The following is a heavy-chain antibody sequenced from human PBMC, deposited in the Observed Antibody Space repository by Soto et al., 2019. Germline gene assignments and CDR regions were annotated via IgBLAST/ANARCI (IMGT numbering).Heavy chain of an antibody. Sequence: VKVSCKASXXTFTGYXXXXXXQAPGQGLEWMGWINPNSGGTNYXQKFQGWVTMTRDTSIRQAYMELSMLRSDDTAVYYCARELVVTRATHNGMDVWGQXTXVTVSS. CDR1: XXTFTGYX. D-gene: IGHD2-2*01. J-gene: IGHJ6*02. CDR3: ARELVVTRATHNGMDV. CDR2: INPNSGGT. V-gene: IGHV1-2*04.